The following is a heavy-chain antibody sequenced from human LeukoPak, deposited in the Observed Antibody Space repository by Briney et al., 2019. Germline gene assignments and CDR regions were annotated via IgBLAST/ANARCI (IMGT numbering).Heavy chain of an antibody. V-gene: IGHV4-61*01. D-gene: IGHD6-19*01. CDR3: ARDVGSGVAGPEGYYYYGMDV. CDR2: IYYSGGT. Sequence: SETLSLTCTVSGGSISNNNYYWGWNREPPGRGLVWIGHIYYSGGTHYNPSLKSRVTMSVDTSKNQLSLKVSSVTAADTAVYYCARDVGSGVAGPEGYYYYGMDVWGQGTTVTVSS. J-gene: IGHJ6*02. CDR1: GGSISNNNYY.